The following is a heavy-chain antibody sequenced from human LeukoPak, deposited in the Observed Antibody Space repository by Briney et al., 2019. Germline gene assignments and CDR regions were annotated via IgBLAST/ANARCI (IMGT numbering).Heavy chain of an antibody. CDR1: GFTVSSNY. J-gene: IGHJ6*03. D-gene: IGHD3-22*01. CDR3: ARDGHDSSGYQDYYYYYMDV. Sequence: GGSLRLSCAASGFTVSSNYMSWVRQAPGKGLEWVSVIYSGGSTYYADSVKGRFTISRDNSKNTLYLQMNSLRAEDTAVYYCARDGHDSSGYQDYYYYYMDVWGKGTTVTVSS. V-gene: IGHV3-66*02. CDR2: IYSGGST.